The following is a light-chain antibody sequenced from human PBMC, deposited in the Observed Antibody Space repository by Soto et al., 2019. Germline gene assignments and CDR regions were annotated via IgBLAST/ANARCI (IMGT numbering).Light chain of an antibody. CDR1: QDIRNF. V-gene: IGKV1-27*01. Sequence: DIQMTQSPTSLSASVGDRVTITCRASQDIRNFVAWYQQKPGKAPKLLIYAASTLQSGVPSRFSGSGSGTDFNLTLNTLQPEDVATYSCQKYSSVPVFGPGTKVEIK. CDR2: AAS. J-gene: IGKJ3*01. CDR3: QKYSSVPV.